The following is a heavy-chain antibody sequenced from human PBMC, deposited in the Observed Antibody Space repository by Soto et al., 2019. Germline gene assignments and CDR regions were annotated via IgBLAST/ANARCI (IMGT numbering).Heavy chain of an antibody. V-gene: IGHV1-69*02. CDR1: GGTFSSYT. D-gene: IGHD3-22*01. Sequence: SVKVSCKASGGTFSSYTISWVRQAPGQGLEWMGRIIPILGIANYAQKFQGRVTITADKSTSTAYMELSSLRSEDTAVYYCASDYYDSSGYYYSWFDPWGQGTLVTVSS. CDR2: IIPILGIA. J-gene: IGHJ5*02. CDR3: ASDYYDSSGYYYSWFDP.